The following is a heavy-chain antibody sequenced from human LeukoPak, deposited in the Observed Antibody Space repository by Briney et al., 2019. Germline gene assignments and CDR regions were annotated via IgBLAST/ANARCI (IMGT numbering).Heavy chain of an antibody. CDR1: GFTFDDYG. D-gene: IGHD1-26*01. CDR3: ARDPSYRGFDAFDI. V-gene: IGHV3-20*04. Sequence: GGSLRLSCAASGFTFDDYGMSWVRQAPGKGLEWVSGINWNGGSTGYADSVKGRFTISRDNAKNSLYLQMNSLRAEDTAVYYCARDPSYRGFDAFDIWGQGTMVTVSS. J-gene: IGHJ3*02. CDR2: INWNGGST.